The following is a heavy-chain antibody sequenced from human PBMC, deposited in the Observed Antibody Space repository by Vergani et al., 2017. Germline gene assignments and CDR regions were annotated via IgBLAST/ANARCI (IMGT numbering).Heavy chain of an antibody. V-gene: IGHV1-46*01. J-gene: IGHJ3*02. D-gene: IGHD6-13*01. Sequence: QVQLVQSGAEVKKPGASVKVSCKASGYTFTSYYMHWVRQAPGQGLEWMGIINPSGGSTSYAQKFQGRVTMTRDTSISTAYMELSRLRSDDTAVYYCARITRQLAHKNAFDIWGQGTMVTVSS. CDR1: GYTFTSYY. CDR3: ARITRQLAHKNAFDI. CDR2: INPSGGST.